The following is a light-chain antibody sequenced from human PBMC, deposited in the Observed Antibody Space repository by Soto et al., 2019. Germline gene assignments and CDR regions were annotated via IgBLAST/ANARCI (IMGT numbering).Light chain of an antibody. CDR2: DAS. Sequence: EVVLTQSPDTLSLSPGERATLSCRASQSVSSFLAWYQQKPGQAPRLLIYDASNRATGIPARFSGSGSGTDFTLTISSLEPEDFAAYYCQHRSSWPGAFGPGTKVDIK. J-gene: IGKJ3*01. CDR1: QSVSSF. V-gene: IGKV3-11*01. CDR3: QHRSSWPGA.